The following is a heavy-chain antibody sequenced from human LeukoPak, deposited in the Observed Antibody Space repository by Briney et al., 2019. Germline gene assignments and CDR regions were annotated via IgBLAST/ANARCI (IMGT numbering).Heavy chain of an antibody. CDR2: INAGNGNT. Sequence: GESLKISCKGSGYSFTSYWIGWVRQAPGQRLEWMGWINAGNGNTKYSQKFQGRVTITRDTSASTAYMELSSLRSEDTAVYYCARKYCSSTSCQTYYYYGMDVWGQGTTVTVSS. CDR3: ARKYCSSTSCQTYYYYGMDV. D-gene: IGHD2-2*01. J-gene: IGHJ6*02. CDR1: GYSFTSYW. V-gene: IGHV1-3*01.